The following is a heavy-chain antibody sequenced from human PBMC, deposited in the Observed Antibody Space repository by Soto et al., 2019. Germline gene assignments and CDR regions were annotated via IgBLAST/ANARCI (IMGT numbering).Heavy chain of an antibody. V-gene: IGHV4-61*01. CDR3: ARVWELLHFDAFDI. D-gene: IGHD1-26*01. CDR2: IYYSGST. Sequence: QVQLQESGPGLVKPSETLSLTCTVSGGSVSSGSYYWSWIRQPPGKGLEWIGYIYYSGSTNYNPSLESRVTISVDTSKNQFSLKLSSVTAADTAVYYCARVWELLHFDAFDIWGQGTMVTVSS. J-gene: IGHJ3*02. CDR1: GGSVSSGSYY.